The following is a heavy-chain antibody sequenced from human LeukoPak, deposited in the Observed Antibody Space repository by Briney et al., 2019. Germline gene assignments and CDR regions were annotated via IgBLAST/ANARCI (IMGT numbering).Heavy chain of an antibody. D-gene: IGHD2-2*01. CDR3: ARRYCSSTNCARGQPNHFDY. J-gene: IGHJ4*02. V-gene: IGHV2-5*02. Sequence: SGPTLVKPTQTLTLTCTFSGFSLSTSGVGVGWIRQPPGKALEWLALIYWDDDKRYSPSLENRLTITKDTSKNQVVLRMTNMDPVDTATYYCARRYCSSTNCARGQPNHFDYWGQGTLVTVSS. CDR2: IYWDDDK. CDR1: GFSLSTSGVG.